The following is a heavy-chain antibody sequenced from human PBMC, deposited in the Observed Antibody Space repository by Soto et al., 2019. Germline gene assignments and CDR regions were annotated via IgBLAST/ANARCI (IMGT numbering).Heavy chain of an antibody. Sequence: ASVKVSCKASGYTFTSYGISWVRQAPGQGLEWMGWINTYNGDTKYAQKLQGRITVTTDTSTTTAYMELGSLRSDDTAIYYCAREREQIRNNRFDPWGQGILVTVSS. D-gene: IGHD1-26*01. CDR3: AREREQIRNNRFDP. V-gene: IGHV1-18*01. J-gene: IGHJ5*02. CDR2: INTYNGDT. CDR1: GYTFTSYG.